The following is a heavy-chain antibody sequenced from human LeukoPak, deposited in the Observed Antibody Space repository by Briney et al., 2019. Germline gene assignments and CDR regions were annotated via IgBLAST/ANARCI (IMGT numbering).Heavy chain of an antibody. Sequence: SETLSLTCAVYGGSFSGYYWSWIRQPPGKGLEWIGEINHSGSTNYNPSLKSRVTISVDTSKNQFSLKLTSVTAADTAVYYCARFSATPLTKGYYFYMDVWGKGTTVTVSS. CDR3: ARFSATPLTKGYYFYMDV. V-gene: IGHV4-34*01. D-gene: IGHD1-14*01. CDR2: INHSGST. CDR1: GGSFSGYY. J-gene: IGHJ6*03.